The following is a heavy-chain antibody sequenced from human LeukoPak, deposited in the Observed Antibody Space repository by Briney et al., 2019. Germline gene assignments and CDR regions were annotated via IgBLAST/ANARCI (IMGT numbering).Heavy chain of an antibody. CDR1: GFTFSSYG. Sequence: PGGSLRLSCAASGFTFSSYGMHWVRQAPGKGLEWVSAISGSGGSTYYADSVKGQFTISRDNSKNTLYLQMNSLRAEDTAVYYCARGRYSSRWFDYWGQGSLVTVSS. V-gene: IGHV3-23*01. J-gene: IGHJ5*01. CDR3: ARGRYSSRWFDY. D-gene: IGHD6-13*01. CDR2: ISGSGGST.